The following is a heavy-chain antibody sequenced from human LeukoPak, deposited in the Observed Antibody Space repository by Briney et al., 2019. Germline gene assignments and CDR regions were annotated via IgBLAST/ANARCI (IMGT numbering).Heavy chain of an antibody. CDR1: YG. CDR2: IRYDGSNK. V-gene: IGHV3-30*02. CDR3: XXXXXXXXXXXXXXYXXV. J-gene: IGHJ6*04. Sequence: YGXHXVRQAPGXGLXWVAFIRYDGSNKYYADSVKGGFTISRDNSKXTLYLKMNRLRAEDTAVYYXXXXXXXXXXXXXXXYXXVWGKGTXVTISS.